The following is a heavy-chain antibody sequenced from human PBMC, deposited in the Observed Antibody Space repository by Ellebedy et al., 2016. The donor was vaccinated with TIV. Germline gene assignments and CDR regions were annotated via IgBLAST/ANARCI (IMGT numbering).Heavy chain of an antibody. J-gene: IGHJ4*02. Sequence: GESLKISCAASGFTFSIYAMSWVRQAPGKGLEWVSLISGSGDSTYYADSVKGRFTISRDNSKNTLYVQMNSLRAEDTAVYYCVSEPDGGKHRYFEGWGPGTLVTVSS. CDR1: GFTFSIYA. D-gene: IGHD3-9*01. V-gene: IGHV3-23*01. CDR3: VSEPDGGKHRYFEG. CDR2: ISGSGDST.